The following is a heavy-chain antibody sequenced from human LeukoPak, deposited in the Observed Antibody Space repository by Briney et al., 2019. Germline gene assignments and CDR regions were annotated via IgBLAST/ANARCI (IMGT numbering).Heavy chain of an antibody. CDR3: ANVEDTVPTPAYAFDF. Sequence: PGGSLRLSCAASGFTFSNCAMTWVRQAPGKGLEWVSAITGDGGSTFYADSVKGRFIISRDNSKTTVYLQMNSLRGDDTAMYYCANVEDTVPTPAYAFDFWGQGTMVTVSS. J-gene: IGHJ3*01. V-gene: IGHV3-23*01. CDR1: GFTFSNCA. D-gene: IGHD4-11*01. CDR2: ITGDGGST.